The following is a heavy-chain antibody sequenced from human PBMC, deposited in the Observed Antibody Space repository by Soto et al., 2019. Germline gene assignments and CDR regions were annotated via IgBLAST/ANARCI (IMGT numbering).Heavy chain of an antibody. J-gene: IGHJ6*02. D-gene: IGHD2-21*01. CDR2: ITSNGGNT. Sequence: GESLKISCAASGFTFSTYAMHWVRQAPGKGLECVSAITSNGGNTDYASSVKGRFTISRDNSKNTLYLQMGSLRAEDMAVYYCARRIPFGYGMDVWGQGTTVTVSS. CDR3: ARRIPFGYGMDV. CDR1: GFTFSTYA. V-gene: IGHV3-64*01.